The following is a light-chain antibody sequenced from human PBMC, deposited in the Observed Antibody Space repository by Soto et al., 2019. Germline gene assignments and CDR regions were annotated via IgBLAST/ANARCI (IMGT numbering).Light chain of an antibody. Sequence: DIQMTQSPSSLSASVGDRVTITCRASQSISRYLNWYQQKPGKAPRLLISTTTTLQSGVPSRFSGSGSGTDFTLTITSLQPEDFATYYCQQTYSTIFTFGPGTKVDIK. CDR2: TTT. J-gene: IGKJ3*01. CDR3: QQTYSTIFT. CDR1: QSISRY. V-gene: IGKV1-39*01.